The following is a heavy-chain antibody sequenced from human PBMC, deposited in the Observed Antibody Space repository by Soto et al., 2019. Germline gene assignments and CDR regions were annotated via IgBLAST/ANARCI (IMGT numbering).Heavy chain of an antibody. CDR2: INPNIGFT. CDR1: GFSFNTYY. J-gene: IGHJ6*02. D-gene: IGHD2-21*02. CDR3: ARDRPDTYCGGDCALGYNYHGMDG. Sequence: HVQLVQSGAELKKPGASVTLSCKASGFSFNTYYIHWVRQSPREGLQWMGIINPNIGFTSYPRKFQGRVTMTADRCTAAVYLELSGLKSDDTGMCFCARDRPDTYCGGDCALGYNYHGMDGWGQGTAVSVS. V-gene: IGHV1-46*02.